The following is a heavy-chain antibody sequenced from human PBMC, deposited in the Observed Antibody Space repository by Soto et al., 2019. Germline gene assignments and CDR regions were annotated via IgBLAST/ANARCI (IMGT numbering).Heavy chain of an antibody. J-gene: IGHJ5*02. CDR1: GFTFSRYS. V-gene: IGHV3-21*01. CDR3: TRDASRDSSARGWFDP. CDR2: ISTTSSHT. D-gene: IGHD6-13*01. Sequence: PGGSLRLSCSTSGFTFSRYSMNWVRQSPGKGLEWVSSISTTSSHTFYADSVKGRFTVSRDNAKDSLFLQMNNLRPDDTGVYYCTRDASRDSSARGWFDPWGPGTLVTV.